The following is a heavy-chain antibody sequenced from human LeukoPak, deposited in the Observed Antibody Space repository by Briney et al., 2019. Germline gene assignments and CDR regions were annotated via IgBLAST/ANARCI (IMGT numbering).Heavy chain of an antibody. CDR1: GGSISSSSYY. Sequence: PSETLSLTCTVSGGSISSSSYYWGWIRQPPGKGLEWIGSIYYSGSTYYNPSLKSRVTISVDTSKNQFSLKLSSVTAADTAVYYCARWGYYYDSSGPGTFDYWGQGTLVTVSS. J-gene: IGHJ4*02. CDR2: IYYSGST. CDR3: ARWGYYYDSSGPGTFDY. D-gene: IGHD3-22*01. V-gene: IGHV4-39*01.